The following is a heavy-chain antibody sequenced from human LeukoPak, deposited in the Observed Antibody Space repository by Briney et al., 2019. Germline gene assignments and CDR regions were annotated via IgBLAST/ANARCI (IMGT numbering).Heavy chain of an antibody. CDR3: ARAEMRLQWKEIDQ. D-gene: IGHD2-15*01. CDR2: VDESGNS. CDR1: GGSLRGYH. Sequence: SVTLSLTCGVYGGSLRGYHWSWIRQSPGRGLEWIGEVDESGNSNYNPSLKRRVTISIDTYENQFSLEVTSVTAADTAIYYCARAEMRLQWKEIDQWGQGTLVTVSS. V-gene: IGHV4-34*01. J-gene: IGHJ1*01.